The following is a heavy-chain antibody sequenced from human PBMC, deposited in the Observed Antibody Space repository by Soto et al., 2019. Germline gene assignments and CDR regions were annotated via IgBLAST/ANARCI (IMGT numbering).Heavy chain of an antibody. CDR2: IIPIFGTA. V-gene: IGHV1-69*01. CDR3: ARLNWEGAPQIVGATGNYYYYYGMDV. Sequence: QVQLVQSGAEVKKPGSSVKVSCKASGGTFSSYAISWVRQAPGQALEWMGGIIPIFGTANYAQKFQGRVTISADESTSTAYMELSSLRSEDTAVYYCARLNWEGAPQIVGATGNYYYYYGMDVWGQGTTVTVSS. J-gene: IGHJ6*02. D-gene: IGHD1-26*01. CDR1: GGTFSSYA.